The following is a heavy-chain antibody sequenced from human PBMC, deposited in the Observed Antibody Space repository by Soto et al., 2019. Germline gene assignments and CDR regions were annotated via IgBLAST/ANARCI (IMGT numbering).Heavy chain of an antibody. D-gene: IGHD3-22*01. J-gene: IGHJ4*02. CDR3: AKDLSITMIVVVPIYDY. Sequence: GGSLRLSCAASGFTFDDYAMHWVRQAPGKGLEWVPGISWNSGSIGYADSVKGRFTISRDNSKNTLYLQMNSLRAEDTAVYYCAKDLSITMIVVVPIYDYWGQGTLVTVSS. CDR1: GFTFDDYA. CDR2: ISWNSGSI. V-gene: IGHV3-9*01.